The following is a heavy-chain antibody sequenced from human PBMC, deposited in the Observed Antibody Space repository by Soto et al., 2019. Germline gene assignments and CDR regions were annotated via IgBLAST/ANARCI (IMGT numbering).Heavy chain of an antibody. CDR3: ARDRLGYPDYYYYGMDV. CDR1: GGTFSSYA. J-gene: IGHJ6*02. Sequence: SVKVSCKASGGTFSSYAISWVRQAPGQGLEWMGGIIPIFGTANYAQKFQGRVTITADESTSTAYMELSSLRSEDTAVYYCARDRLGYPDYYYYGMDVWGQGTTVTVSS. D-gene: IGHD3-16*01. V-gene: IGHV1-69*13. CDR2: IIPIFGTA.